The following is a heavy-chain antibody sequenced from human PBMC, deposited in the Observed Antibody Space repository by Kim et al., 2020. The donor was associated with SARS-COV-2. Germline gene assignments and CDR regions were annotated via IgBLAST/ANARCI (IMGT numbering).Heavy chain of an antibody. V-gene: IGHV3-30*18. CDR1: GFTFSSYG. Sequence: GGSLRLSCAASGFTFSSYGMHWVRQAPGKGLEWVAVISYDGSNKYYADSVKGRFTISRDNSKNTLYLQMNSLRAEDTAVYYCAKDQRSSPNWFDPWGQGTLVTVSS. D-gene: IGHD6-13*01. CDR2: ISYDGSNK. J-gene: IGHJ5*02. CDR3: AKDQRSSPNWFDP.